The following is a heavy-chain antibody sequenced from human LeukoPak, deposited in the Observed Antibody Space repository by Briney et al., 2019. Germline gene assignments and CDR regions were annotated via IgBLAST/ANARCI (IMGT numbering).Heavy chain of an antibody. J-gene: IGHJ4*02. CDR1: GGSVSSGNYY. V-gene: IGHV4-61*01. Sequence: SETLSLTCTVSGGSVSSGNYYWSWIRQPPGKGLEWIGCIYYSGSTNFNPSLKSRVTISVDTSKNQFSLNLRSVTAADTAVYYCARRFDTWGQGTLVTVSS. CDR3: ARRFDT. CDR2: IYYSGST.